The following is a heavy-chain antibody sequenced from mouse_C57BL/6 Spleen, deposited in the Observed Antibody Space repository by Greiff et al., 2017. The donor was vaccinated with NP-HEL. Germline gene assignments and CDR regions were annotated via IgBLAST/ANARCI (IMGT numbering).Heavy chain of an antibody. CDR2: IYPRSGNT. V-gene: IGHV1-81*01. D-gene: IGHD1-1*01. CDR3: ARGYGSSWLYARDY. CDR1: GYTFTSYG. J-gene: IGHJ4*01. Sequence: QVQLQQSGAELARPGASVKLSCKASGYTFTSYGISWVKQRTGQGLEWIGEIYPRSGNTYYNEKFKGKATLTADKSSSTAYMELRSLTSEDSAVDLCARGYGSSWLYARDYWGQGTSVTVSS.